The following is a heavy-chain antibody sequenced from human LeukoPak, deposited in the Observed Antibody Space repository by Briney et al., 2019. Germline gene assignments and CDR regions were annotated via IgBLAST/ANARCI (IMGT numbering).Heavy chain of an antibody. J-gene: IGHJ4*02. Sequence: GGSLRLSCAASGFTFSRYTMHWVRQAPGKGLEWVAVISFYENNAYCADSVKGRFTISRDDSKNTLFLQMNSLTTEDTAVYYCARDPSEYFDYWGQGTLVTVSS. CDR1: GFTFSRYT. CDR2: ISFYENNA. V-gene: IGHV3-30*04. CDR3: ARDPSEYFDY.